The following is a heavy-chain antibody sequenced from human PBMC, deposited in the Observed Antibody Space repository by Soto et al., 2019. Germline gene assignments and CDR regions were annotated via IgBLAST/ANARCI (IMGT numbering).Heavy chain of an antibody. Sequence: ASVKVSCKAPGDTFTSYYLHWVRQAPGQGLEWMGVINPHGGSTKHAQKFQGRITITRDTSRSTVYLEWRSLRSDDTAMYFCARPAVGNFGVLIEGPNWFVPGGRGAL. CDR2: INPHGGST. CDR3: ARPAVGNFGVLIEGPNWFVP. CDR1: GDTFTSYY. D-gene: IGHD3-16*01. J-gene: IGHJ5*02. V-gene: IGHV1-46*01.